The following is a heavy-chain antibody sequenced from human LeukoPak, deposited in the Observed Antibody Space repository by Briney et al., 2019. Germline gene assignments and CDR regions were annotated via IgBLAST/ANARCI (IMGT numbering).Heavy chain of an antibody. J-gene: IGHJ5*02. Sequence: SETLSLTCTVSGGSISSSSYYWGWIRQPPGEGLEWIGSIYYSGSTYYNPSLKSRVTISVDTSKNQFSLKLSSVTAADTAVYYCARTAARENWFDPWGQGTLVTVSS. V-gene: IGHV4-39*07. D-gene: IGHD2-21*02. CDR3: ARTAARENWFDP. CDR1: GGSISSSSYY. CDR2: IYYSGST.